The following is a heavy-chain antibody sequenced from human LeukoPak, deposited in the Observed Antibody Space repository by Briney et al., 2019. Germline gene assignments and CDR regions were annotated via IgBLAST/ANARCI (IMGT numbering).Heavy chain of an antibody. J-gene: IGHJ5*02. CDR3: ARGTTIFGVVIIRFDP. D-gene: IGHD3-3*01. CDR1: GYTFTGYY. CDR2: INPNSGGT. V-gene: IGHV1-2*02. Sequence: GASVKVSCKXSGYTFTGYYMHWVRQAPGQGLEWMGWINPNSGGTNYAQKFQGRVTMTRDTSISTAYMELSRLRSDDTAVYYCARGTTIFGVVIIRFDPWGQGTLVTVSS.